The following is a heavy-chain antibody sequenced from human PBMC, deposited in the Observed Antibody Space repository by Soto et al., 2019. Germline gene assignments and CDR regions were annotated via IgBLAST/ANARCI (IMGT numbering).Heavy chain of an antibody. CDR1: GYTFSTYG. D-gene: IGHD1-1*01. CDR3: VRGGILEANRPYYYYGLDV. V-gene: IGHV1-18*01. Sequence: ASVKVSCKVCGYTFSTYGLSWVRQAPGQGLEWMGWVSPYNGNTYYAPGLQGRVTMTTDTSTNTAYMSLRSLRSDDTAIYYCVRGGILEANRPYYYYGLDVWGQGTPVTVSS. CDR2: VSPYNGNT. J-gene: IGHJ6*02.